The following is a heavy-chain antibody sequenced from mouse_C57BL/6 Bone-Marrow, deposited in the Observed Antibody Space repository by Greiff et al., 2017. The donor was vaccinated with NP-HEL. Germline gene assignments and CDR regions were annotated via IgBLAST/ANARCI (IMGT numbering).Heavy chain of an antibody. CDR1: GFSLTSYG. D-gene: IGHD2-1*01. CDR2: IWRGGST. CDR3: AKCNYWFAY. J-gene: IGHJ3*01. V-gene: IGHV2-5*01. Sequence: VQLQESGPGLVQPSQSLSITCTVSGFSLTSYGVHWVRQSPGKGLEWLGVIWRGGSTDYKAAFMSRLSITKDNSKSQVFFKMNSLQADDTAIYDCAKCNYWFAYGGQGTLVTVSA.